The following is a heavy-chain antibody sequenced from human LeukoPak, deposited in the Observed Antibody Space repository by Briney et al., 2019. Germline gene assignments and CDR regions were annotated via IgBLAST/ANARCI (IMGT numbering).Heavy chain of an antibody. J-gene: IGHJ4*02. CDR2: IYYSGST. CDR1: GGSISSYY. CDR3: ARGIPTVGAYDY. V-gene: IGHV4-59*08. Sequence: SETLSLTCTVSGGSISSYYWSWIRQPPGKGLGWIGYIYYSGSTNYNPSLKSRVTISVDTSKNQFSLKLSSVTAADTAVYYCARGIPTVGAYDYWGQGTLVTVSS. D-gene: IGHD1-26*01.